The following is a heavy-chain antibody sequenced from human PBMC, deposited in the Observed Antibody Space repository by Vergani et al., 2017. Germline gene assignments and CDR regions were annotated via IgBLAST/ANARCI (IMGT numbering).Heavy chain of an antibody. D-gene: IGHD6-6*01. CDR1: GMSISNNNYY. CDR3: ARHLRQLARNDVFDI. Sequence: QLQLQESGPRLVKPSETLSLTCSLSGMSISNNNYYWGWIRQPTGKGLEWIGSIYDSRNNNYSPSLKSRVSISLDTSKNQFSLNLTSVTAADTAVYYCARHLRQLARNDVFDIWGHGTLVTVSS. J-gene: IGHJ3*02. V-gene: IGHV4-39*01. CDR2: IYDSRNN.